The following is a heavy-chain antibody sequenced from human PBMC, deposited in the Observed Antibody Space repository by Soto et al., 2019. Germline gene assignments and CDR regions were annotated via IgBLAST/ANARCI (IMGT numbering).Heavy chain of an antibody. J-gene: IGHJ4*02. CDR3: ARDLLKQQLDSNPITY. CDR2: INHSGST. V-gene: IGHV4-34*01. Sequence: FNSSETLSLTCAVYGGSFSGYYWSWIRQPPGKGLEWIGEINHSGSTNYNPSLKSRVTISVDTSKNQFSLKLSSVTAADTAVYYCARDLLKQQLDSNPITYWGQGTLVTVSS. CDR1: GGSFSGYY. D-gene: IGHD6-13*01.